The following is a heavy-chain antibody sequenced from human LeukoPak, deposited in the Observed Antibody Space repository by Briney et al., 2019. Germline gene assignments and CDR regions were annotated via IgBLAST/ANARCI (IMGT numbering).Heavy chain of an antibody. CDR3: ARVPPYCPTTSCYAPFDH. J-gene: IGHJ5*02. D-gene: IGHD2-2*01. CDR1: GGTFSTFP. CDR2: IIPIFGAT. V-gene: IGHV1-69*13. Sequence: SVKVSCKAAGGTFSTFPVSWVRQAPGQGLEWVGGIIPIFGATTYAQNFQDRVTITADESTGTAYMELSSLTSDDTAVYYCARVPPYCPTTSCYAPFDHWGQGTLVTVSS.